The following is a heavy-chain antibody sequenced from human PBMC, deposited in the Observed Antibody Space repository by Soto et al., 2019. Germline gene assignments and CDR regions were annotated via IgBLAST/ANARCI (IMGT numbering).Heavy chain of an antibody. CDR2: IYYSGST. Sequence: PSETLSLTCTVSGGSISSYYWSWIRQPPGKGLEWIGYIYYSGSTNYNPSLKSRVTISVATSKNQFSLRLSSVTAADTAVYYCARLKNLGTIDSWGQGTLVTVSS. V-gene: IGHV4-59*12. D-gene: IGHD3-16*01. CDR1: GGSISSYY. J-gene: IGHJ4*02. CDR3: ARLKNLGTIDS.